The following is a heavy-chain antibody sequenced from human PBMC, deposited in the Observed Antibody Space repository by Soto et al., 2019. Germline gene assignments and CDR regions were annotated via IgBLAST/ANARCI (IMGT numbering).Heavy chain of an antibody. D-gene: IGHD3-16*02. CDR1: GGSINSDEFY. CDR3: ARMGLHLGELSRNWFDP. J-gene: IGHJ5*02. CDR2: IYSSGRT. V-gene: IGHV4-31*03. Sequence: QVQLQESGPGLVKPSQTLSLTCSLSGGSINSDEFYWTWIRQSPGKGLEWIGYIYSSGRTHYNPSLKSRINISLDTSNNLLSLRLSSVTAADTAFYYCARMGLHLGELSRNWFDPWGRGTLVTVSS.